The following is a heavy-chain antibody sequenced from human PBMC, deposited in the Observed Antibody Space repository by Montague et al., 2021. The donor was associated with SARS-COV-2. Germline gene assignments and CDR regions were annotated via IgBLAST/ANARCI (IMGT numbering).Heavy chain of an antibody. V-gene: IGHV3-33*01. CDR3: ARDNWGSSWYFQSGGMDV. D-gene: IGHD6-13*01. CDR2: IWYDGSNK. Sequence: SLRLSCAASGFTFSSYGMHWVRQAPGKGLEWVAVIWYDGSNKYYADSVKGRFTTSRDNSKNTLYLQMNSLRAEDTAVYYCARDNWGSSWYFQSGGMDVWGQGTTVTASS. J-gene: IGHJ6*02. CDR1: GFTFSSYG.